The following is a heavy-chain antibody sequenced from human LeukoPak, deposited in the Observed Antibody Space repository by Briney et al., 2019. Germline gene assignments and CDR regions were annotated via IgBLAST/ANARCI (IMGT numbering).Heavy chain of an antibody. CDR1: GFTFSSYW. D-gene: IGHD3-10*01. V-gene: IGHV3-7*01. J-gene: IGHJ4*02. CDR3: ARVYYYGSGSYPFDY. CDR2: IKQDGSEK. Sequence: GGSLRLSCAASGFTFSSYWMSWVRQAPGKGLEWVANIKQDGSEKYYVDSVKGRFTISRDNAKNSLYLQMNSLRAEDTAVYYCARVYYYGSGSYPFDYWGQGTLVTVSS.